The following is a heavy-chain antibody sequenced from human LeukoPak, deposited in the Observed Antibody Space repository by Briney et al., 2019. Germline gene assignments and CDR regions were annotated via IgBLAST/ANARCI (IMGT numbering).Heavy chain of an antibody. J-gene: IGHJ6*03. D-gene: IGHD4-17*01. V-gene: IGHV4-38-2*02. CDR3: ARDDYGDYGYYYMDV. Sequence: PSETLSLTCTVSGYSISSGYYWGWIRQPPGKGLEWIGRIYHSGSTFYNPSLKSRVTISVDRSKNQFALKLSSVTAADTAVYYCARDDYGDYGYYYMDVWGKGTTVTVSS. CDR2: IYHSGST. CDR1: GYSISSGYY.